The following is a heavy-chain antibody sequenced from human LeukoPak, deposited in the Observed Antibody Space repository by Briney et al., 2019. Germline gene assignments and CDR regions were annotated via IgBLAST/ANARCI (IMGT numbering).Heavy chain of an antibody. CDR3: ARELGYSYGSFDY. V-gene: IGHV1-69*06. Sequence: SVKVSCKASGGTFSSYAISWVRQAPGQGLEWMGGVIPIFGTANYAQKFQGRVTITADKSTSTAYMELSSLRSEDTAVYYCARELGYSYGSFDYWGQGTLVTVSS. D-gene: IGHD5-18*01. CDR2: VIPIFGTA. J-gene: IGHJ4*02. CDR1: GGTFSSYA.